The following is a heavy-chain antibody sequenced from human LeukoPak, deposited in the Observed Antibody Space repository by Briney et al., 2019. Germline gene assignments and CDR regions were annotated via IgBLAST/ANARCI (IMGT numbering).Heavy chain of an antibody. J-gene: IGHJ4*02. V-gene: IGHV3-23*01. D-gene: IGHD3-10*01. CDR2: ISGSGDST. CDR3: ASSIVRGGYGDYDY. Sequence: PGGSLRLSCAASGFTFSDYVMSWVRQAPGKGLEWVSAISGSGDSTYYSDSVKARFTSSRDNSRNTLYLQIHSLRAEDTAIYYCASSIVRGGYGDYDYWGQGTQVIVSS. CDR1: GFTFSDYV.